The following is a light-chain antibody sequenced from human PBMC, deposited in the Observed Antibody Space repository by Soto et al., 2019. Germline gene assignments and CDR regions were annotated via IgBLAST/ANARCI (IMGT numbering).Light chain of an antibody. CDR2: DTS. J-gene: IGKJ4*01. V-gene: IGKV3-20*01. CDR3: QQYGSSPLLT. CDR1: QSVSNTY. Sequence: EIVLTQSPGTLSLSPGERATLSCRASQSVSNTYLAWYQQKPGQAPRLLIYDTSSRATGIPDRFSGSGSGTDFTLTISRLEPEDFAVYYCQQYGSSPLLTFGGGTKVEIK.